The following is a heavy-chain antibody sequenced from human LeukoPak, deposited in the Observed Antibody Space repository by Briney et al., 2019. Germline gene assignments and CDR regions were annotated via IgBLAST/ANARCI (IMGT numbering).Heavy chain of an antibody. Sequence: PSETLSLTCTVSGGSISSYYWSWIRQPAGKGLEWIGRINFAGSTNYNPSLKSRVTMSVDTSKNQFSLKLSSVTAADTAVYYCARAPTNYYYYMDVWGKGTTVTVSS. D-gene: IGHD5-24*01. J-gene: IGHJ6*03. V-gene: IGHV4-4*07. CDR3: ARAPTNYYYYMDV. CDR1: GGSISSYY. CDR2: INFAGST.